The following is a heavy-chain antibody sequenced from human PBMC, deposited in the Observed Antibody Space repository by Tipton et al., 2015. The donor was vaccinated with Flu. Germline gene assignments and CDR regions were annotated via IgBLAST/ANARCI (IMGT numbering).Heavy chain of an antibody. Sequence: TLSLTCTVSGGSISGYYWSWIRQPPGKGLEWIAYIYYSGSTNYNPSLKSRVTISVDTSKNQFSLKLSSVTAADTAVYYCATEYRGGGNRYYFDYWGQGTLVTVSS. CDR2: IYYSGST. CDR1: GGSISGYY. CDR3: ATEYRGGGNRYYFDY. J-gene: IGHJ4*02. D-gene: IGHD4-23*01. V-gene: IGHV4-59*01.